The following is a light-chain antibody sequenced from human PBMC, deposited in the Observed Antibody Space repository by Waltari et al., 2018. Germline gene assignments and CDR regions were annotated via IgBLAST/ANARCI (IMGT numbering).Light chain of an antibody. CDR3: SSYTSSSAFVV. Sequence: QSALTQPASVSGSPGQSITISCTGTSSDVGGFNYVSWYQQHPGKAPKLMIYEITNRPSGGSNRFAGSKSGNTASLTISGLQAKDEADYYCSSYTSSSAFVVFGGGTKLTVL. V-gene: IGLV2-14*01. J-gene: IGLJ2*01. CDR1: SSDVGGFNY. CDR2: EIT.